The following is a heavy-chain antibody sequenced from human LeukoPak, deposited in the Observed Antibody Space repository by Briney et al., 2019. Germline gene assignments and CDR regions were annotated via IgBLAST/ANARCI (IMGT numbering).Heavy chain of an antibody. CDR2: IYPGDSDT. CDR3: ARSVIAVAVNDAFDI. D-gene: IGHD6-19*01. J-gene: IGHJ3*02. CDR1: GYSFTSYW. Sequence: GESLKISCKGSGYSFTSYWIGWVRQMPGKGLEWMGIIYPGDSDTRCSPSFQGQVTISADKSISTAYLQWSSLKASDTAMYYCARSVIAVAVNDAFDIWGQGTMVTVSS. V-gene: IGHV5-51*01.